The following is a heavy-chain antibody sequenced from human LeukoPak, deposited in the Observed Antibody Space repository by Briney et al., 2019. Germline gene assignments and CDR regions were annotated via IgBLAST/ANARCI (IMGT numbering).Heavy chain of an antibody. D-gene: IGHD3-9*01. Sequence: PGGSLRLSCAASGFTFSYYGMHWARQAPGKGLEWVAFIRYDGSDKYYADSVKGRFTISRDNSKNMLYLQMNSLRAEDTAVYYCAKGVLRYFDWQNWFDPWGQGTLVTVSS. V-gene: IGHV3-30*02. CDR2: IRYDGSDK. J-gene: IGHJ5*02. CDR1: GFTFSYYG. CDR3: AKGVLRYFDWQNWFDP.